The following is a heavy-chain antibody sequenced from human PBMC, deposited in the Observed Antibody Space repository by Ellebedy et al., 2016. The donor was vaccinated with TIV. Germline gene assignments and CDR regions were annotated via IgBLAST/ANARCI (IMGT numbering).Heavy chain of an antibody. Sequence: MPSETLSLTCTVSGGSINSGHSYWSWIRQPPGKGLEWIGYIYYTGSTYYNPSLKSRVTISRDPSKNQFSLNLSSVTAADTAVYYCARGDSSSSRVYYWGQGTLVTVSS. D-gene: IGHD6-6*01. CDR2: IYYTGST. J-gene: IGHJ4*02. CDR1: GGSINSGHSY. V-gene: IGHV4-30-4*01. CDR3: ARGDSSSSRVYY.